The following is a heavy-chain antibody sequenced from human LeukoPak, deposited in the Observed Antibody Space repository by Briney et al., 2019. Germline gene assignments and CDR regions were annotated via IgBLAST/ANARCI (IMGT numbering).Heavy chain of an antibody. D-gene: IGHD6-13*01. CDR2: INPSGGST. CDR1: GYTFTSYY. J-gene: IGHJ4*02. CDR3: AREGRGVPGAIAAVTGFHY. Sequence: WASVRVSCKASGYTFTSYYMHWVRQAPGQGLEWMGIINPSGGSTSYAQKFQGRVTMTRDTSTSTVYMELSSLRSEDPAIYYCAREGRGVPGAIAAVTGFHYWGQGTLVTVSS. V-gene: IGHV1-46*01.